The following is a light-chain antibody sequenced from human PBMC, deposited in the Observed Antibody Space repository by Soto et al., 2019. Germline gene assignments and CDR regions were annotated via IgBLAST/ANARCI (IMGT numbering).Light chain of an antibody. CDR1: QTVRNNF. Sequence: IVLTQSPDTLSLSPGERAPLSCRASQTVRNNFLAWYQQKPGQAPRLLISVASSRATGIPDRFSGSGSGTDFSLNISRVEPEDVAVYYCQQDSRSPRTFGQGTKVDIK. J-gene: IGKJ1*01. CDR2: VAS. CDR3: QQDSRSPRT. V-gene: IGKV3-20*01.